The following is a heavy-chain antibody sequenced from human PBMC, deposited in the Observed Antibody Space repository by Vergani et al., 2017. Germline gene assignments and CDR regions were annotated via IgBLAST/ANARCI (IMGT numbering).Heavy chain of an antibody. CDR2: IIPILGIA. CDR3: ARARYTVSRYYYYYYGMDV. V-gene: IGHV1-69*09. Sequence: QVQLVQSGAEVKKPGASVKVSCKASGGTFSSYTISWVRQAPGQGLEWMGRIIPILGIANYAQKFQGRVTMTTDTSTSTAYMELRSLRSDDTAVYYCARARYTVSRYYYYYYGMDVWGQGTTVTVSS. CDR1: GGTFSSYT. J-gene: IGHJ6*02. D-gene: IGHD3-16*02.